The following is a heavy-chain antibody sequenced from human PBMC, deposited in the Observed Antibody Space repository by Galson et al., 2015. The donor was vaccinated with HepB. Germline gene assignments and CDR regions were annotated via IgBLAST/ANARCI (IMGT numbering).Heavy chain of an antibody. J-gene: IGHJ3*02. Sequence: SVKVSCKASGYTFTSYYMHWVRQAPGQGLEWMGIINPSGGSTSYAQKLQGRVTMTRDTSTSTVYMELSSLRSEDTAVYYCARERSIVGATGFPGDAFDIWGQGTMVTVSS. D-gene: IGHD1-26*01. CDR2: INPSGGST. CDR1: GYTFTSYY. V-gene: IGHV1-46*04. CDR3: ARERSIVGATGFPGDAFDI.